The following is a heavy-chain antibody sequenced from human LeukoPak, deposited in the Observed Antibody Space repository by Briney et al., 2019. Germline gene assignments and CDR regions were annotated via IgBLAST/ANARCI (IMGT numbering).Heavy chain of an antibody. CDR3: TREGQYGSGSYDNIVYFDD. J-gene: IGHJ4*02. CDR1: GYTFTGYS. CDR2: INPNSGGT. D-gene: IGHD3-10*01. V-gene: IGHV1-2*02. Sequence: ASVKVSCQASGYTFTGYSMHWVRQAPGQRVEWMGWINPNSGGTNYAQKFRGRVTMTRDTSISTAYMELSRLGSDDTAVYYCTREGQYGSGSYDNIVYFDDWGQGTLVTVA.